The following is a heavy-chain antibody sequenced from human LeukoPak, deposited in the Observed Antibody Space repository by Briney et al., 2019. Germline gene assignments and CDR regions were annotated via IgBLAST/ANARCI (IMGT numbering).Heavy chain of an antibody. J-gene: IGHJ6*02. Sequence: GGSLRLSCAASGFTFSSYSMNWVRQAPGKGLEWVSSISSSSSYIYYADSVKGRFTISRDNAKNSLYLQMNSLRAEDTAVYYCARDGGYCSGGSCYGRYYYYGMDVWGQGTTVTVSS. CDR1: GFTFSSYS. CDR3: ARDGGYCSGGSCYGRYYYYGMDV. V-gene: IGHV3-21*01. D-gene: IGHD2-15*01. CDR2: ISSSSSYI.